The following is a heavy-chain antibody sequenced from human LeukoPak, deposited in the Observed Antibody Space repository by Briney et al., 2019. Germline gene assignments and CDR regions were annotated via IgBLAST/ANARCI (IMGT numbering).Heavy chain of an antibody. Sequence: GGSLRLSCAASGFTFINAWMSWVRQAPGKGLEWVGRIKSKTDGGTADYAAPVKGRFTISRDDSNTTLYLKFSSLKTEDTAVYYCTTLKAGTSSFLWGQGTLVTVSS. V-gene: IGHV3-15*01. CDR3: TTLKAGTSSFL. CDR1: GFTFINAW. CDR2: IKSKTDGGTA. D-gene: IGHD2-2*01. J-gene: IGHJ4*02.